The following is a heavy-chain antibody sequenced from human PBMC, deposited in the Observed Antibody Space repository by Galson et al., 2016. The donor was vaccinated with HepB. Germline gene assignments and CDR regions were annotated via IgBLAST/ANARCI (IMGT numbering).Heavy chain of an antibody. CDR1: GDSISNFNW. V-gene: IGHV4-4*02. CDR3: ARDSWGSYAFDV. J-gene: IGHJ3*01. D-gene: IGHD3-16*01. CDR2: IYQSGSI. Sequence: SETLSLTCAVSGDSISNFNWWNWVRQPPGKGLEWIGEIYQSGSINYNPSLKSRVAISIDTSKNQFSLKLSSVTAADTAIYYCARDSWGSYAFDVWGQGTMVIVSS.